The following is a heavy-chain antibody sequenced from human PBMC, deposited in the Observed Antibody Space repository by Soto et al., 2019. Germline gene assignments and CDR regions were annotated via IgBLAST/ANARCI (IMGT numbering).Heavy chain of an antibody. D-gene: IGHD4-17*01. CDR1: GFTFSGSA. CDR2: IRSKANSYAT. V-gene: IGHV3-73*01. CDR3: TRYYGDPGGAFDI. Sequence: PGGSLRLSCAASGFTFSGSAMHWVRQASGKGLEWVGRIRSKANSYATAYAASVKGRFTISRDDSKNTAYLQMNSLKTEDTAVYYCTRYYGDPGGAFDIWGQGTMVTVSS. J-gene: IGHJ3*02.